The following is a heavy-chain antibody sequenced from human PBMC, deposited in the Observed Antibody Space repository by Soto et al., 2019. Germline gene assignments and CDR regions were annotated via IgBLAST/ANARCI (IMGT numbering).Heavy chain of an antibody. J-gene: IGHJ6*02. CDR2: ISYDGSNK. CDR3: ARDHVVVTAIHAYYYYYYDIDV. D-gene: IGHD2-21*02. CDR1: GFTFSSYG. V-gene: IGHV3-30*03. Sequence: VQLVESGGGLVQPGRSLRLSCAASGFTFSSYGMHWVRQAPGKGLEWVAVISYDGSNKDYADSVKGRFTISRDNSKNTLHLQMNKLRAEDTAVYYCARDHVVVTAIHAYYYYYYDIDVRGQGTTVTVSS.